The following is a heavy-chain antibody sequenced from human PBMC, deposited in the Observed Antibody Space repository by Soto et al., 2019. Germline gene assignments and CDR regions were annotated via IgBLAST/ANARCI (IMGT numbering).Heavy chain of an antibody. J-gene: IGHJ6*02. CDR1: GGTFSSYA. CDR3: ARALLDTIFGVVIENYYYYGMDV. V-gene: IGHV1-69*13. Sequence: ASVKVSCKASGGTFSSYAISWVRQAPGQGLEWMGGIIPIFGTANYAQKFQGRVTITADESTSTAYMELSSLRSEDTAVYYCARALLDTIFGVVIENYYYYGMDVWGQGTTVTVSS. D-gene: IGHD3-3*01. CDR2: IIPIFGTA.